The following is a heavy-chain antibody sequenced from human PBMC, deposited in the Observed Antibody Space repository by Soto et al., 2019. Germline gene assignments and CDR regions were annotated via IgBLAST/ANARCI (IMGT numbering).Heavy chain of an antibody. CDR2: IYHSGST. V-gene: IGHV4-4*02. D-gene: IGHD3-3*01. Sequence: PSETLSLTCAVSGGSISSSNWWSWVRQPPGKGLEWIGEIYHSGSTNYNPSLKSRVTISVDKSKNQFSLKLSSVTAADTAVYYCARGITIFGVVGYTYYYGMDVWGQGTTVTVSS. J-gene: IGHJ6*02. CDR1: GGSISSSNW. CDR3: ARGITIFGVVGYTYYYGMDV.